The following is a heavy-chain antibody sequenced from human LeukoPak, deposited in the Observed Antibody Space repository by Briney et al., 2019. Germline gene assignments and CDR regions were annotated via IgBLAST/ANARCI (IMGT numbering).Heavy chain of an antibody. CDR1: GYTFTSYG. Sequence: ASVKVSCKASGYTFTSYGISWVRQAPGQGLEWMGWISAYNGNTNYAQKLQGRVTMTTDTSTSTAYMELRSLRSDDTAVYYCARDMGKPITMARGVPPWDVLSWFDPWGQGTLVTVSS. CDR2: ISAYNGNT. J-gene: IGHJ5*02. D-gene: IGHD3-10*01. CDR3: ARDMGKPITMARGVPPWDVLSWFDP. V-gene: IGHV1-18*01.